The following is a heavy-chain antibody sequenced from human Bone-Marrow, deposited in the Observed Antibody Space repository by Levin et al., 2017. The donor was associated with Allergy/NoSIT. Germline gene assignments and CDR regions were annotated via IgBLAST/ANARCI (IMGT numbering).Heavy chain of an antibody. CDR1: GFSVSTTY. CDR3: ARDKSIYCSGNRCYAVGAFDI. D-gene: IGHD2-15*01. CDR2: IYSGGTT. Sequence: LSLTCAASGFSVSTTYMNWVSQAPGKGLEWVSIIYSGGTTYYGDSVKGRFTISRDNSKNTLYLQMNSLRAEDTAVYFCARDKSIYCSGNRCYAVGAFDIWGQGTMVTVSS. V-gene: IGHV3-53*01. J-gene: IGHJ3*02.